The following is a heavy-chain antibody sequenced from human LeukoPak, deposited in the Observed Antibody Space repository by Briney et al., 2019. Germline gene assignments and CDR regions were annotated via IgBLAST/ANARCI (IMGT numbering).Heavy chain of an antibody. V-gene: IGHV4-59*08. D-gene: IGHD2-2*01. CDR1: GGSINNYW. CDR3: ARGGGVVVPAAIDPHAFDI. Sequence: SETLSLTCSVSGGSINNYWWNWIRQPPGKGLEWIGYIYYSGSTSYNPSLKSRLTISVDTSKNQFSLKLSSVTAADTAVYYCARGGGVVVPAAIDPHAFDIWGQGTMVTVSS. CDR2: IYYSGST. J-gene: IGHJ3*02.